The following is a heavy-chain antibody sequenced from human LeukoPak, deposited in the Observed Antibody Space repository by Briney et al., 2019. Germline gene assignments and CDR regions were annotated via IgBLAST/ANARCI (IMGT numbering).Heavy chain of an antibody. D-gene: IGHD7-27*01. Sequence: GGSPRLSCAASGFTFSSYSMNWVRQAPGKGLEWVSYISSSSSTIYYADSVKGRFTISRDNAKNSLYLQMNSLRAEDTAVYYCARPLGIGYYYMDVWGKGTTVTVSS. CDR3: ARPLGIGYYYMDV. V-gene: IGHV3-48*01. J-gene: IGHJ6*03. CDR2: ISSSSSTI. CDR1: GFTFSSYS.